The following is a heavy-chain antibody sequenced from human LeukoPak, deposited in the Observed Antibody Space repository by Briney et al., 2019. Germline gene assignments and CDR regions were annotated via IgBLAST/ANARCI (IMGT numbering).Heavy chain of an antibody. CDR2: TSWNSGSI. CDR3: AKGTGRYWTFFDF. CDR1: GFTFDDFA. V-gene: IGHV3-9*01. D-gene: IGHD1-26*01. Sequence: GGSLRLSCAASGFTFDDFAMHWIRQAPGKGLEWVSGTSWNSGSIDYAHSVKGRFTISRDNAKNSLYLQMNSLTPEDTALYYCAKGTGRYWTFFDFWGQGALVSVSS. J-gene: IGHJ4*02.